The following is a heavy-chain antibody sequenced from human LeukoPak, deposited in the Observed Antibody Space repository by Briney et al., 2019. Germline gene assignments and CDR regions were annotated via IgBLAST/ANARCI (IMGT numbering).Heavy chain of an antibody. J-gene: IGHJ4*02. CDR1: GFTFSSHG. CDR3: AKDGAHYDIYSNFDY. Sequence: QTGGSLRLSCAASGFTFSSHGMHWVRQAPGKGLEWVAFIRYDGSNKKYADSVKGRFTISRDNSKNTLYLQMNSLRAEDTAVYYCAKDGAHYDIYSNFDYWGQGTLVTVSS. CDR2: IRYDGSNK. D-gene: IGHD3-9*01. V-gene: IGHV3-30*02.